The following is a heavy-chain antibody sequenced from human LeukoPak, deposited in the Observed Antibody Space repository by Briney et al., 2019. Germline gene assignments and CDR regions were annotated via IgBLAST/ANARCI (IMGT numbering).Heavy chain of an antibody. CDR1: GFTFSSYW. V-gene: IGHV3-30*03. Sequence: PGGSLRLSCAASGFTFSSYWMHWVRQAPGKGLEWVATILSDGSKEYYADSVKGRFTISRDNSKNTLYLQMNSLRAEDTAIYYCATSLRGDGYNYVGYFDLWGRGTRVTVSS. CDR3: ATSLRGDGYNYVGYFDL. CDR2: ILSDGSKE. J-gene: IGHJ2*01. D-gene: IGHD5-24*01.